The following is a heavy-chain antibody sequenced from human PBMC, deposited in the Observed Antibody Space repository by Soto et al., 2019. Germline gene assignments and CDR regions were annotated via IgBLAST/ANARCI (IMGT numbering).Heavy chain of an antibody. V-gene: IGHV4-59*01. D-gene: IGHD6-13*01. CDR3: AKLAAAGTSDNDY. Sequence: SETLSLTCTVSGGSISSCYWSWIRQPPGKGLEWIGYIYYSGSTNYNPSLKSRVTISVDTSKNQFSLKLSSVTAADTAVYYCAKLAAAGTSDNDYWGQGTLVTVSS. CDR2: IYYSGST. J-gene: IGHJ4*02. CDR1: GGSISSCY.